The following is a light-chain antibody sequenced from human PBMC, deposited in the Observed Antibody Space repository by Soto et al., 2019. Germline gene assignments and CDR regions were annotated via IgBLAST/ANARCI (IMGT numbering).Light chain of an antibody. CDR1: QTVSSNY. CDR2: AAS. V-gene: IGKV3-20*01. J-gene: IGKJ1*01. Sequence: EIVLTQSPGTLSLSPGKRATLSCRASQTVSSNYLAWYQQKPGQAPRLLIYAASTRATGIPDRFSGSGSGTDFTLSISRLEPEDFAVYYCQLYGTSPKPFGQGTKVDIK. CDR3: QLYGTSPKP.